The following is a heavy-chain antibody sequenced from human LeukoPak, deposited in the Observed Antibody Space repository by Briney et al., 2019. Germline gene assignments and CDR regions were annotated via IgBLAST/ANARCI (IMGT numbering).Heavy chain of an antibody. CDR3: ARDSGGSYYYYYMDV. J-gene: IGHJ6*03. Sequence: GGSLRLSCAASGFTFDDYAMHWVRQAPGKGLEWVSGISWNSGSIGYADSVKGRFTISRDNAKNSLYLQMNSLRAEDTAVYYCARDSGGSYYYYYMDVWGKGTTVTVSS. D-gene: IGHD6-25*01. CDR1: GFTFDDYA. CDR2: ISWNSGSI. V-gene: IGHV3-9*01.